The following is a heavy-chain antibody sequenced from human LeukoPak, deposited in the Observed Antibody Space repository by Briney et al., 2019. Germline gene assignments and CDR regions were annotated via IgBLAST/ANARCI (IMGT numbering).Heavy chain of an antibody. J-gene: IGHJ3*02. CDR2: IYHSGST. CDR3: ARGYSSGWPNAFDI. Sequence: SETLSLTCTVSGYSISSGYYWGWIRQPPGKGLEWIGSIYHSGSTYYNPSLKSRVTISVDTSKNQFSLKLSSVTAAVTAVYYCARGYSSGWPNAFDIWGQGTMVTVSS. CDR1: GYSISSGYY. D-gene: IGHD6-19*01. V-gene: IGHV4-38-2*02.